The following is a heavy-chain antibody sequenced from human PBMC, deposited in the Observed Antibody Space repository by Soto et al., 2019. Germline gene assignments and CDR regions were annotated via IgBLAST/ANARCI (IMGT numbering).Heavy chain of an antibody. D-gene: IGHD1-26*01. CDR3: AKARVRIVGANSFDY. V-gene: IGHV3-30*18. J-gene: IGHJ4*02. CDR1: GFTFSNYG. Sequence: GGSLRLSCVGSGFTFSNYGMHWVRQPPGKGLEWVALISDDGDKGYYADSVRGRLIISRDNSKDTLYLQMNSLGPDDTAVYFCAKARVRIVGANSFDYWGQGTPVTVSS. CDR2: ISDDGDKG.